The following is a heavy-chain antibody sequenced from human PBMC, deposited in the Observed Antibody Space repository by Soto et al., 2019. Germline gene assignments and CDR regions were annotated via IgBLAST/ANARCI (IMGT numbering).Heavy chain of an antibody. Sequence: ASVKVSCKASGYTFTSYYMHWVRQAPGQGLEWMGIINPSGGSTSYAQKFQGRVTMTRDTSTSTVYMELSSLRSEDTAVYYCARWGYCSGGSCYTDDDAFDIWGQGTMVTVSS. D-gene: IGHD2-15*01. CDR3: ARWGYCSGGSCYTDDDAFDI. CDR2: INPSGGST. CDR1: GYTFTSYY. V-gene: IGHV1-46*03. J-gene: IGHJ3*02.